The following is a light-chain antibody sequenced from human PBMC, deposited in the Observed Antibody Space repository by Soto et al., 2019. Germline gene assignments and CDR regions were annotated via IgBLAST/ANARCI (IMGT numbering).Light chain of an antibody. CDR3: QSYDSSLSGSGV. V-gene: IGLV1-40*01. CDR2: GNS. CDR1: SSNIGAGYD. J-gene: IGLJ1*01. Sequence: QSVLTQPPSVSGAPGQRVTISCTGSSSNIGAGYDVHWYQQLPGTAPKLLIYGNSNRPSGVPDRFSGSKSGTSASLAITLLQAEDEADYYCQSYDSSLSGSGVFGTGTKVTVL.